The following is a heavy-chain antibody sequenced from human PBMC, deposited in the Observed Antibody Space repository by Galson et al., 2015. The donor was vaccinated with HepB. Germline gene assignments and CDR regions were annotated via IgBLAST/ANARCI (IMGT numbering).Heavy chain of an antibody. Sequence: SLRLSCAASGFTFSSYSMNWVRQAPGKGLEWVSSISSSSSYIYYADSVKGRFTISRDNAKNSLYLQMNSLRAEDTAVYYCASYYYDSSGYLATDAFDIWGQGTMVTVSS. CDR3: ASYYYDSSGYLATDAFDI. V-gene: IGHV3-21*01. CDR1: GFTFSSYS. J-gene: IGHJ3*02. CDR2: ISSSSSYI. D-gene: IGHD3-22*01.